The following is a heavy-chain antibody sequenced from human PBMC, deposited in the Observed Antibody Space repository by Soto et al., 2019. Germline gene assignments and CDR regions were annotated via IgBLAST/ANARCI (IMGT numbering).Heavy chain of an antibody. Sequence: EMHLLESGGASVQPGGSLRLSCAASGFSFGTFVMTWFRQAPGGGLEWVASITDSGYTASYAETVEGRFTVSRDNSKNNLPLQRNDLRPEDTATYYGAKNGRWPPTPREAWGQGPLLSVPS. J-gene: IGHJ4*02. CDR1: GFSFGTFV. D-gene: IGHD2-8*01. CDR3: AKNGRWPPTPREA. V-gene: IGHV3-23*01. CDR2: ITDSGYTA.